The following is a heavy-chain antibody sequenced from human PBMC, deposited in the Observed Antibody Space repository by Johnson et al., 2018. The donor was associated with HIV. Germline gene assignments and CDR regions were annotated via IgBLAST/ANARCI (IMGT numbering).Heavy chain of an antibody. Sequence: MSWVRQAPGKGLEWVANIKQDGSEKYYVDSVKGRFTISRDNSKNTLYLQMNSLRAEDTAVYYCAKDMRQWELLDAFDIWGQGTMVTVSS. D-gene: IGHD1-26*01. V-gene: IGHV3-7*01. CDR3: AKDMRQWELLDAFDI. CDR2: IKQDGSEK. J-gene: IGHJ3*02.